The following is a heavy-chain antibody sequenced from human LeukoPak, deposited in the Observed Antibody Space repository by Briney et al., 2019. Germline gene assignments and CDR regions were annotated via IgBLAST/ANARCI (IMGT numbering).Heavy chain of an antibody. CDR2: ISPYNSNT. Sequence: ASVKVSCKSSGYTFTTYGISWMRQAPGQSLEWMGWISPYNSNTKYAQKLQGRVTMTTDTSANTAYMEVRSLRSDDTAVYYCARVPRVSEPNDYWGQGTLVTVSS. J-gene: IGHJ4*02. D-gene: IGHD1-14*01. CDR1: GYTFTTYG. CDR3: ARVPRVSEPNDY. V-gene: IGHV1-18*01.